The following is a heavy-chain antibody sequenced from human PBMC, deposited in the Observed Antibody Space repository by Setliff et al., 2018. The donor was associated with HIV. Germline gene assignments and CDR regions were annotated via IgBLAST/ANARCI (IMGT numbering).Heavy chain of an antibody. CDR3: ARARTDYYDRGRRSHYYIDV. Sequence: ASVKVSCKASGYTFSSYYMHWVRQAPGQGLEWMGIINPSGGSTSYAQKFQGRVTMTRDTSTSTVYMELSSLRSEDTAVYYCARARTDYYDRGRRSHYYIDVWARGATVTVSS. D-gene: IGHD3-22*01. J-gene: IGHJ6*03. CDR1: GYTFSSYY. V-gene: IGHV1-46*01. CDR2: INPSGGST.